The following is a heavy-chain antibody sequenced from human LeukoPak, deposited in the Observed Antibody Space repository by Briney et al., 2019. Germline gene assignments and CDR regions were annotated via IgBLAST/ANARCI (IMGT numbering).Heavy chain of an antibody. D-gene: IGHD5-18*01. CDR3: AKDSVDTAMVSFVDY. J-gene: IGHJ4*02. Sequence: GRALRLSCAASGFTFSSYGMHWVRQAPGKGLEGVAVISYEGSNKYYADSVKGRFTISRDNSKNTLYLQMNSLRAEDTAVYYCAKDSVDTAMVSFVDYWGQGTLVTVSS. CDR1: GFTFSSYG. V-gene: IGHV3-30*18. CDR2: ISYEGSNK.